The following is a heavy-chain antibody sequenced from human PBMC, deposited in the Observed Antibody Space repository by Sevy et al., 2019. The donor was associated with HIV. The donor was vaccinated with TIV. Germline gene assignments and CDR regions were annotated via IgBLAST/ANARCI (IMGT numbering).Heavy chain of an antibody. CDR3: ARVRYNWNDDAFDI. CDR1: GYTFTGYY. CDR2: INPNSGGT. D-gene: IGHD1-20*01. Sequence: ASVKVSCKASGYTFTGYYMHWMRQAPGQGLEWMGWINPNSGGTNYAQKFQGWVTMTRDTSISTAYMELSRLRSDDTAVYYCARVRYNWNDDAFDIWGQGTMVTVSS. J-gene: IGHJ3*02. V-gene: IGHV1-2*04.